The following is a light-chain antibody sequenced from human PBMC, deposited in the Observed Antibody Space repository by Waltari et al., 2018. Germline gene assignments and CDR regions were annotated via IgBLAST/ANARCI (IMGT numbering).Light chain of an antibody. Sequence: EVVLTQSPGTLSLSPGERALLSCRASQSISRNYLARYQQKPGQAPRLLIYGASSRATGIPDRFSGGGSGTDFTLTISRLEPEDFAMYYCQQYSSSPQTFGQGTKVEIK. CDR2: GAS. CDR3: QQYSSSPQT. V-gene: IGKV3-20*01. J-gene: IGKJ1*01. CDR1: QSISRNY.